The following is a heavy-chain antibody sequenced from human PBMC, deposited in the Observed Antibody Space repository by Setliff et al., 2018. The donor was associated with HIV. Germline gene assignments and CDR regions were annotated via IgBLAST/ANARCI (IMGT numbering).Heavy chain of an antibody. CDR1: GSSISSSTYY. V-gene: IGHV4-39*01. Sequence: SETLSLTCSVSGSSISSSTYYWGWIRQPPGKGLEWIGDIFYTGNTYYNPSLQSRVAISVDTSENQFSLKLNSVTAADTAVYYCARRGRDGVLIVFATGFDPWGQGTQVTVSS. J-gene: IGHJ5*02. D-gene: IGHD2-8*01. CDR2: IFYTGNT. CDR3: ARRGRDGVLIVFATGFDP.